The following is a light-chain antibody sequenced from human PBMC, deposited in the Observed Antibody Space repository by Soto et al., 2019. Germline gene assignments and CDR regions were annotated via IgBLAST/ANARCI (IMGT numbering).Light chain of an antibody. V-gene: IGKV3-20*01. CDR1: QSVSSSY. J-gene: IGKJ1*01. Sequence: EIALTQSPGTLSLSPGERATLSCRASQSVSSSYLAWYQQKPGQAPRLLIYGASSRATGIPDRFSGSGAGTDFSLPISRQEPEDCAEYYCQQCGSSHRTFVHGTKVDIK. CDR2: GAS. CDR3: QQCGSSHRT.